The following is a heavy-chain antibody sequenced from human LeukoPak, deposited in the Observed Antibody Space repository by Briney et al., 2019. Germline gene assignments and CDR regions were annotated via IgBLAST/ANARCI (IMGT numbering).Heavy chain of an antibody. J-gene: IGHJ4*02. CDR2: IIPIFGTA. D-gene: IGHD5-24*01. Sequence: GASVEVSCKASGGTFSSYAISWVRQAPGQGLEWMGGIIPIFGTANYAQKFQGRVTITADESTSTAYMELSSLRSEDTAVYYCARDRAVRWLQEDWSQGTLVTVSS. CDR1: GGTFSSYA. V-gene: IGHV1-69*13. CDR3: ARDRAVRWLQED.